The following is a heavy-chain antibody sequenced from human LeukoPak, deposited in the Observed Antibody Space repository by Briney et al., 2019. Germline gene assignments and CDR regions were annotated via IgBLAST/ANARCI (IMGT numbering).Heavy chain of an antibody. CDR3: ARDYDYYGSGSYPDY. V-gene: IGHV3-11*04. CDR2: ISSSGNTI. CDR1: GFTFSDYY. D-gene: IGHD3-10*01. J-gene: IGHJ4*02. Sequence: GGSLRLSCAASGFTFSDYYMSWIRQAPGKGLEWVSYISSSGNTIYYADSVKGRFTISRDNAKNSLNLQMNSLRAEDTAVYYCARDYDYYGSGSYPDYWGQGTLVTVSS.